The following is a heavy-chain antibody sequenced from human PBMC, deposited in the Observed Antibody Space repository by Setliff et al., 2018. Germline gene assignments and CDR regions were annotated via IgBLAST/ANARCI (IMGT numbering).Heavy chain of an antibody. CDR1: GDSISSGDYF. CDR3: AREVGTSTSSDAFDV. V-gene: IGHV4-30-4*08. J-gene: IGHJ3*01. Sequence: SETLSLTCTVSGDSISSGDYFWSWIRQPPGKGLQWIAYIYHSGSAYYNPSLKSRVTMSVDTSKNQFSLHLTSVTAADTAVYYCAREVGTSTSSDAFDVWGQGMMVTVSS. D-gene: IGHD1-26*01. CDR2: IYHSGSA.